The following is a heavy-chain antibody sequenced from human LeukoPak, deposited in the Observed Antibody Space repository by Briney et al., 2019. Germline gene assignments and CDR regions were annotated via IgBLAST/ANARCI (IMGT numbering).Heavy chain of an antibody. J-gene: IGHJ4*02. Sequence: GGSLRLSCAASGFTFTTYAMGWVRQAPGKGLEWVSGISGSGGSTYYADSVKGRFTISRDNSKNTLHLQMNSLRAEDTAVYYCARRYCSSTSCPVDYWGQGTLVTVSS. V-gene: IGHV3-23*01. CDR2: ISGSGGST. D-gene: IGHD2-2*01. CDR1: GFTFTTYA. CDR3: ARRYCSSTSCPVDY.